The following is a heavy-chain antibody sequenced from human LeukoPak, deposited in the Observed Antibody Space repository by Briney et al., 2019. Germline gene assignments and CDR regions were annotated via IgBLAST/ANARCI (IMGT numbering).Heavy chain of an antibody. CDR2: INPNSGGT. Sequence: GASVKVSCKASGYTFTGYYMHWVRQAPGQGPEWMGRINPNSGGTNYAQKFQGRVTMTRDTSISTAYMELSRLRSDDTAVYYCARVQTAMVPYYFDYWGQGTLVTVSS. CDR3: ARVQTAMVPYYFDY. V-gene: IGHV1-2*06. D-gene: IGHD3-10*01. J-gene: IGHJ4*02. CDR1: GYTFTGYY.